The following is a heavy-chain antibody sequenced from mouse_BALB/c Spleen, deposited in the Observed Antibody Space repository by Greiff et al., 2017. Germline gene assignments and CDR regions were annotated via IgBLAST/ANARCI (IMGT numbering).Heavy chain of an antibody. V-gene: IGHV2-9*02. D-gene: IGHD1-1*01. CDR3: ARDYYGSSSYYYAMDY. CDR1: GFSLTSYG. CDR2: IWAGGST. Sequence: VQGVESGPGLVAPSQSLSITCTVSGFSLTSYGVHWVRQPPGKGLEWLGVIWAGGSTNYNSALMSRLSISKDNSKSQVFLKMNSLQTDDTAMYYCARDYYGSSSYYYAMDYWGQGTSVTVSS. J-gene: IGHJ4*01.